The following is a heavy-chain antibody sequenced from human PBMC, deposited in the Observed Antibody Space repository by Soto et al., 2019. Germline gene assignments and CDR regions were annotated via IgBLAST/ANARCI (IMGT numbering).Heavy chain of an antibody. Sequence: SETLSLTCTVSGGSISSYYWSWIRQPAGKGLEWIGRIYTSGRTNYNPSLKSRVTMSVDTSKNQFSLKLSSVTAADTAVYYCARNKLGYGDYDYYYYYGMDVWGQGTTVTVSS. V-gene: IGHV4-4*07. CDR2: IYTSGRT. J-gene: IGHJ6*02. CDR1: GGSISSYY. D-gene: IGHD4-17*01. CDR3: ARNKLGYGDYDYYYYYGMDV.